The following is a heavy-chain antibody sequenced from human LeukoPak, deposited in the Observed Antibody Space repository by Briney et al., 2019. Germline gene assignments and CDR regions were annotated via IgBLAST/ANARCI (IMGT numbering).Heavy chain of an antibody. CDR2: INPSGGST. J-gene: IGHJ4*02. D-gene: IGHD3-3*01. CDR3: ARGLRFLEWLPGPFDY. Sequence: ASVTVSCKASGYTFTSYYMHWGRQAPGQGREWMGKINPSGGSTSYAQKFQGRVTMTRDMSTSTVYMELSSLTSEDTAVYYCARGLRFLEWLPGPFDYWGQGTPVTVSS. V-gene: IGHV1-46*01. CDR1: GYTFTSYY.